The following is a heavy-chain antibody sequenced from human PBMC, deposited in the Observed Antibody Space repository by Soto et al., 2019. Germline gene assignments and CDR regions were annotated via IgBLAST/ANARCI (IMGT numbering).Heavy chain of an antibody. CDR2: IWYDGSNK. CDR3: ARDPRKVKELGYFDY. D-gene: IGHD1-7*01. J-gene: IGHJ4*02. CDR1: GFTFSSYG. V-gene: IGHV3-33*01. Sequence: QVQLVESGGDVVQPGRSLRLSCAASGFTFSSYGMHWVRQAPGKGLEWVAVIWYDGSNKYYADSGKGRFTISRDNCKNTLYLQMNSLRAEDTAVYYCARDPRKVKELGYFDYLGQGTLVTVSS.